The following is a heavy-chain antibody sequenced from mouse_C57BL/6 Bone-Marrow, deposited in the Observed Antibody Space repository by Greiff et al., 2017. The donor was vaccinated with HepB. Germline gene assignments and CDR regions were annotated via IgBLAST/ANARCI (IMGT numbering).Heavy chain of an antibody. D-gene: IGHD1-1*01. CDR2: ISSGSSTI. CDR1: GFTFSDYG. Sequence: EVKLVESGGGLVKPGGSLKLSCAASGFTFSDYGMHWVRQAPEKGLEWVAYISSGSSTIYYADTVKGRFTISRDNAKNTLFLQMTSLRSEDTAMYYCARPVPTFFAYWGQGTLVTVSA. V-gene: IGHV5-17*01. J-gene: IGHJ3*01. CDR3: ARPVPTFFAY.